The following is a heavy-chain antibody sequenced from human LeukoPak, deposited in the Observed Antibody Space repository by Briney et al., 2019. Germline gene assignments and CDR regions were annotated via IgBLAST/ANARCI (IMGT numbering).Heavy chain of an antibody. CDR3: ARLAKARKDGYNFGFDY. CDR1: GYNFNNYW. D-gene: IGHD5-24*01. Sequence: GESLKTSCKGSGYNFNNYWIGWVRQMPGKGPERMGIIYPGDSDTRNSPSFQGQVIISADKSISTAYLQWSSLKASDTAIYYCARLAKARKDGYNFGFDYWGQGTLVTVSS. J-gene: IGHJ4*02. CDR2: IYPGDSDT. V-gene: IGHV5-51*01.